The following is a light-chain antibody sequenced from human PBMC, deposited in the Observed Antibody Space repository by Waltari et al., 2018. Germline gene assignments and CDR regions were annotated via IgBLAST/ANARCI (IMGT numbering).Light chain of an antibody. Sequence: DIQMTQSPSTLSASVGHRVTISCRASQNISPWLAWYQQKPGKAPILLIYNTSTLESGVPSRFGGSGSGTEFTLTITSLHPDDFATYSCQQYHNYSLTFGQGTRVEIK. CDR3: QQYHNYSLT. V-gene: IGKV1-5*03. J-gene: IGKJ1*01. CDR2: NTS. CDR1: QNISPW.